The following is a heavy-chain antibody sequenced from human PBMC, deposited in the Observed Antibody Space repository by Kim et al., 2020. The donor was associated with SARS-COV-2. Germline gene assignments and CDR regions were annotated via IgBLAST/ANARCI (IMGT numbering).Heavy chain of an antibody. Sequence: SETLSLTCTVSGGSISSGDYYWSWIRQPPGKALEWIGYIYYSGSTYYNPSLKSRVTISVDTSKNQFSLKLSSVTAADTAVYYCAREGRRTQFDYWGQGTLVTVSS. CDR3: AREGRRTQFDY. CDR2: IYYSGST. CDR1: GGSISSGDYY. V-gene: IGHV4-30-4*01. J-gene: IGHJ4*02.